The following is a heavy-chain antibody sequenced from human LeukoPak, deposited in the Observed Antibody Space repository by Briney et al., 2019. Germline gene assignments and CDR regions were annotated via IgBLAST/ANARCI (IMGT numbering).Heavy chain of an antibody. J-gene: IGHJ4*02. CDR3: SGGGITFGGVLAF. CDR2: IHIGGST. Sequence: GESLRLSCAASGFTVSNNYMTWVRQARGEGGEWVSVIHIGGSTYYADSLRGRFTISRDNSKNTLYLQMNSLRVEDTAIYYCSGGGITFGGVLAFWGQGTLVTVSS. CDR1: GFTVSNNY. D-gene: IGHD3-16*02. V-gene: IGHV3-66*01.